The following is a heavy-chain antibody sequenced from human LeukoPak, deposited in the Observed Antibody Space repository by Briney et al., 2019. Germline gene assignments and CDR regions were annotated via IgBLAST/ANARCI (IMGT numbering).Heavy chain of an antibody. CDR1: GFTFSSYA. D-gene: IGHD5-24*01. V-gene: IGHV3-30-3*01. Sequence: PGRSLRLSCAASGFTFSSYAMHWVRQAPGKGLEWVAVISYDGSNKYYADSVKGRFTISRDNSKNTLYLQMNSLRAEDTAVYYCARDPRDGYGYWGQGTLVTVSS. CDR3: ARDPRDGYGY. CDR2: ISYDGSNK. J-gene: IGHJ4*02.